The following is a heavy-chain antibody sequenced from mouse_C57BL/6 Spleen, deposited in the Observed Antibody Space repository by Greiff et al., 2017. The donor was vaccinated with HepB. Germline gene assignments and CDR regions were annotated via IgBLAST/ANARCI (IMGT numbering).Heavy chain of an antibody. CDR2: ISSGSSTI. CDR1: GFTFSDYG. J-gene: IGHJ2*01. Sequence: EVKLMESGGGLVKPGGSLKLSCAASGFTFSDYGMHWVRQAPEKGLEWVAYISSGSSTIYYADTVKGRFTISRDNAKNTLFLQMTSLRSEDTAMYYCARDFHYYGSFDYWGQGTTLTVSS. V-gene: IGHV5-17*01. CDR3: ARDFHYYGSFDY. D-gene: IGHD1-1*01.